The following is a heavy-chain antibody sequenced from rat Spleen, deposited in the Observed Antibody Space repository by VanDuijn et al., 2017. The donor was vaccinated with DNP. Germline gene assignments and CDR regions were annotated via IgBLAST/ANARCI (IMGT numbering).Heavy chain of an antibody. Sequence: QVQLKESGPGLVQPSQTLSLTCTVSGFSLTLYHMHRVRQPPGKGLEWMGVMWNNGDSSYNSVFKSRLTFSRDTSKSQLFLKMNGLQTEDTATYYCSRGDYSYWGQGVMVTVSS. CDR3: SRGDYSY. J-gene: IGHJ2*01. D-gene: IGHD1-7*01. CDR1: GFSLTLYH. V-gene: IGHV2-32*01. CDR2: MWNNGDS.